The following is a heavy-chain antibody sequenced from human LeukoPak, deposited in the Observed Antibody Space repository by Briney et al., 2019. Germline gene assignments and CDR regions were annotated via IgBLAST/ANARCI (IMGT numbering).Heavy chain of an antibody. Sequence: SVKVSCKASGGTFSSYAISWVRQAPGQELEWMGGIIPIFGTANYAQKSQGRVTITADESTSTAYMELSSLRSEDTAVYYCARGGAARPGSYYYYGMDVWGQGTTVTVSS. CDR3: ARGGAARPGSYYYYGMDV. CDR1: GGTFSSYA. CDR2: IIPIFGTA. D-gene: IGHD6-6*01. V-gene: IGHV1-69*13. J-gene: IGHJ6*02.